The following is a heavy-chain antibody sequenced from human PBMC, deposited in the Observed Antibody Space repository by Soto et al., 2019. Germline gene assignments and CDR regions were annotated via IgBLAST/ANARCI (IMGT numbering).Heavy chain of an antibody. J-gene: IGHJ4*02. D-gene: IGHD4-17*01. Sequence: QLQLQESGPGLVKPSETLSLTCTVSGGSISSSSYYWGWIRQPPGKGLEWIGSIYYSGSTYYNPSLKSRVTISVDTSKNQFSLKLSSVTAADTAVYYCARHASPRLRGFDYWGQGTLVTVSS. CDR1: GGSISSSSYY. CDR3: ARHASPRLRGFDY. CDR2: IYYSGST. V-gene: IGHV4-39*01.